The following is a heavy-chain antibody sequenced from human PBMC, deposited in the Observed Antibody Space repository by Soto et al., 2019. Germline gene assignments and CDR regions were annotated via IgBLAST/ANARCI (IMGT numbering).Heavy chain of an antibody. V-gene: IGHV3-7*03. CDR3: ARDHLILPAHDFFYGSDV. D-gene: IGHD2-21*02. CDR2: IPQDGVDG. Sequence: RRLSCEVSGFTFSMYSISWVRQSPWKGLEWVAKIPQDGVDGHYADSVKGRFTISRDNGKNSLYLQLNNLRAEDTAVYYCARDHLILPAHDFFYGSDVWGRGATVTVSS. CDR1: GFTFSMYS. J-gene: IGHJ6*02.